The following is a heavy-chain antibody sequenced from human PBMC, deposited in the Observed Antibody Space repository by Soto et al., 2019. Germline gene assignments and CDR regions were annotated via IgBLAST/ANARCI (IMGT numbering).Heavy chain of an antibody. CDR3: AHLHENSGYDSRYDP. CDR1: GFSLTNKGVG. CDR2: IYWDDDK. D-gene: IGHD5-12*01. J-gene: IGHJ5*02. V-gene: IGHV2-5*02. Sequence: SGPTLVNPTQTLTLTCNFSGFSLTNKGVGVGWIRQPPRKALEWLGIIYWDDDKRYRPSLNNRLTITKDTSKNQVVLTMTNVDTVDTATYYCAHLHENSGYDSRYDPWGQGTLVTVSS.